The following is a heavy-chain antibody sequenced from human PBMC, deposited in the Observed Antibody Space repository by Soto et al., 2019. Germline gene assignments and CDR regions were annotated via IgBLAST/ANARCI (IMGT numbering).Heavy chain of an antibody. J-gene: IGHJ5*01. CDR2: MYYSGTT. CDR3: ARDKGAAGPFWFDS. V-gene: IGHV4-39*02. CDR1: GGSISSSDFY. Sequence: PSETLSLTCTVSGGSISSSDFYWGWLRQTPGKGLEWIGSMYYSGTTYYNPSLKSRVTISVDTSKNQFTLKLSSVTAADTAVYYCARDKGAAGPFWFDSSGQGTLVTVSS. D-gene: IGHD6-13*01.